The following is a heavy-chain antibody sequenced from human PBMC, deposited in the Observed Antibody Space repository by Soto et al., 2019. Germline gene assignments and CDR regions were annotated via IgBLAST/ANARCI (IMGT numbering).Heavy chain of an antibody. D-gene: IGHD1-26*01. CDR3: ARPLVGATYNYYGMDV. CDR1: GYTFTSYG. Sequence: ASVKVSCKASGYTFTSYGISWVRQAPGQGLEWMGWISAYNGNTNYAQKLQGRVTMTTDTSTSTAYMELRSLRSDDTAVYYCARPLVGATYNYYGMDVWGQGTTVTVSS. CDR2: ISAYNGNT. V-gene: IGHV1-18*01. J-gene: IGHJ6*02.